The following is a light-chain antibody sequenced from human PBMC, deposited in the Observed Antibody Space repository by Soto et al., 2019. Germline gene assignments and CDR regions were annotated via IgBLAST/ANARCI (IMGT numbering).Light chain of an antibody. CDR3: QQYGSSPLWT. CDR1: QSVSSSY. J-gene: IGKJ1*01. Sequence: EIVLTQSPGTLSLSPGERATLSCRASQSVSSSYLAWYQQKPGQAPRLLIYGASSRATGIPDRFSGSGSGTDFTLTISRLEAEDFAVYYCQQYGSSPLWTFGQGTKAEIK. V-gene: IGKV3-20*01. CDR2: GAS.